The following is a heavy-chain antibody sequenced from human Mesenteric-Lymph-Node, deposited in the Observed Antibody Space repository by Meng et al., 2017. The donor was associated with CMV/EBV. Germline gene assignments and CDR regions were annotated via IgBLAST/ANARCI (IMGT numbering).Heavy chain of an antibody. D-gene: IGHD4-23*01. CDR1: GHTFTTYG. Sequence: ASVKVSCKPSGHTFTTYGISWVRQAPGQGLEWMGWISPHNVETKYAQNLQGRVTLTTDTSTNTAYMELRSLRSDDTAVYYCARLNTVRWVNWFDPWGQGTLVTVSS. CDR3: ARLNTVRWVNWFDP. CDR2: ISPHNVET. J-gene: IGHJ5*02. V-gene: IGHV1-18*01.